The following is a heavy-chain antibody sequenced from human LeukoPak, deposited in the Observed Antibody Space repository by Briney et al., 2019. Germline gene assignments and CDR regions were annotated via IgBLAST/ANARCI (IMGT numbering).Heavy chain of an antibody. D-gene: IGHD4-17*01. CDR3: ARAKIDYGDYGFDY. J-gene: IGHJ4*02. Sequence: SETLSLTCTVSGGSISSYYWSWIRQPPGKGLEWIGYIYYSGSTNYNPSLKSRVTISVDTSKNQFSLKLSSVTAADTAVYYCARAKIDYGDYGFDYWGQGTLVTVSS. CDR1: GGSISSYY. CDR2: IYYSGST. V-gene: IGHV4-59*01.